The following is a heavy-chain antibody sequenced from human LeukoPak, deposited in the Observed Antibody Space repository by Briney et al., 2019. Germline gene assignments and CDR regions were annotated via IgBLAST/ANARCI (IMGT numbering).Heavy chain of an antibody. Sequence: HPGRSLRLSCAASGFTFSSYGMHWVRQAPGKGLEWVAVISYDGSNKYYADSVMGRFTVSRDNSKNTVYLQMNSLRAEDTAVYYCASSPSSYFDYWGQGTLVTVSS. D-gene: IGHD6-13*01. V-gene: IGHV3-30*03. CDR3: ASSPSSYFDY. J-gene: IGHJ4*02. CDR2: ISYDGSNK. CDR1: GFTFSSYG.